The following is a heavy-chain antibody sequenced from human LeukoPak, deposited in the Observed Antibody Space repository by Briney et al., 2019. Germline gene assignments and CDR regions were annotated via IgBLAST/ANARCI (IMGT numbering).Heavy chain of an antibody. V-gene: IGHV4-34*01. CDR2: ISHSGIN. J-gene: IGHJ3*02. CDR1: GGSLSGFY. Sequence: SETLSLTCDVYGGSLSGFYWNWIRQPPGKGLEWIGEISHSGINTYNPSLKSRVTISVDTSNNQLSLKVNSVTAADTAMYYCVKSNSRYQPWTLDIWGRGTMVTVSS. D-gene: IGHD2-2*01. CDR3: VKSNSRYQPWTLDI.